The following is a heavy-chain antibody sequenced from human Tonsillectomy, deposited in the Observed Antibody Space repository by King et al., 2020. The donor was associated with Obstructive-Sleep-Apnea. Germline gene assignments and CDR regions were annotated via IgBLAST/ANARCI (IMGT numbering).Heavy chain of an antibody. V-gene: IGHV3-48*04. D-gene: IGHD3-10*01. CDR2: ISSRSDTI. Sequence: VQLVESGGGLVQPGGSLRLSCAASGFTFSSYSMNWVRQAPGKGLEWVSYISSRSDTIYYADSVQGRFTISRDNAKNSLYLQMNSLRVEDPAIYSCASNDGVLLSLVDSDEAFDIWGQGTLVTVSS. J-gene: IGHJ3*02. CDR1: GFTFSSYS. CDR3: ASNDGVLLSLVDSDEAFDI.